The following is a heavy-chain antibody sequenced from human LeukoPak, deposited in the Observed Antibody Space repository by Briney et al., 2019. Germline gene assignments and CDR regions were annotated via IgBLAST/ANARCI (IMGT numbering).Heavy chain of an antibody. V-gene: IGHV4-59*01. CDR3: ARESHYSNYYYYYMDV. J-gene: IGHJ6*03. CDR1: GGSISSYY. D-gene: IGHD4-11*01. CDR2: IYYSGST. Sequence: PSETLSLTCTVSGGSISSYYWSWIRQPPGKGLEYIGYIYYSGSTIYNPSLKSRVTISVDTSKNQFSLKLSSVTAADTAVYYCARESHYSNYYYYYMDVWGKGTTVTVSS.